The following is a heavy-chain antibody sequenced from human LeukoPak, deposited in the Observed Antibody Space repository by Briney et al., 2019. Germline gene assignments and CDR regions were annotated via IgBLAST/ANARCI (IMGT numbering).Heavy chain of an antibody. J-gene: IGHJ4*02. CDR3: ARESMTTVTTTFDY. D-gene: IGHD4-17*01. CDR1: GFTFSSYA. V-gene: IGHV3-30-3*01. CDR2: ISYDGSNK. Sequence: GGSLRLSCAASGFTFSSYAMHWVRQAPGKGLEWVAVISYDGSNKYYADSVKGRFTISRDNSKNTLYLQMNSLRAEDTAAYYCARESMTTVTTTFDYWGQGTLVTVSS.